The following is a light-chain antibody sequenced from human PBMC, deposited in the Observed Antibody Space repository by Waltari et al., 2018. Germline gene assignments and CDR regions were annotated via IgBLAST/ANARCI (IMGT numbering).Light chain of an antibody. CDR3: VSRDKSDSLSYV. V-gene: IGLV3-19*01. CDR1: SLRNYF. J-gene: IGLJ1*01. CDR2: GKN. Sequence: SSELTQDPAVSVALGQTVKITCQGDSLRNYFASWFQQKSGQAPILVMDGKNMRPSGIPDRFSGSSSGNTSSLTITGAQAADEADYFCVSRDKSDSLSYVFGSGTKVIVL.